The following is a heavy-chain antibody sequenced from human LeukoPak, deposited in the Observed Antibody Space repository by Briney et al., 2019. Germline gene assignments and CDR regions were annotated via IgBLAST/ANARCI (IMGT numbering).Heavy chain of an antibody. V-gene: IGHV3-48*04. D-gene: IGHD1-20*01. CDR2: IRSSSTTI. Sequence: PGGSLRLSCAASGFTFSSYSMNWVRQAPGKGLEWISYIRSSSTTIYYADSVKGRFTISRDNAKNSLYLQMNSLRAEDTALYYCAKDLYMWFGITGTPGTFDYWGQGTLVTVSS. CDR3: AKDLYMWFGITGTPGTFDY. J-gene: IGHJ4*02. CDR1: GFTFSSYS.